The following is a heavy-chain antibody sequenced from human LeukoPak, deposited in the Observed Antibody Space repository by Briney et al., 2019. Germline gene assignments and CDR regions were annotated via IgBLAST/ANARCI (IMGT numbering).Heavy chain of an antibody. CDR3: ARDQMVRAHWYFDL. CDR2: ISGSSNYI. J-gene: IGHJ2*01. Sequence: PGGSLRLSXAASGFTFSTSTMNWVRQAPGKGLEWVSSISGSSNYIYYADSVKGRFTISRDNAKNSLYLQMNSLRAEDTAVYYCARDQMVRAHWYFDLWGRGTLVTVSS. V-gene: IGHV3-21*01. CDR1: GFTFSTST. D-gene: IGHD2-8*01.